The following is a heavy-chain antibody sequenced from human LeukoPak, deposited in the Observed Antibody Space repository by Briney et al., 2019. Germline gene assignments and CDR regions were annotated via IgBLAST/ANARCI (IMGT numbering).Heavy chain of an antibody. CDR3: ARVDDLDAFDI. CDR2: ISYDGNDK. CDR1: GFTFSIYA. J-gene: IGHJ3*02. Sequence: GGSLRLSCAASGFTFSIYAIHWVRQAPGKGLEWVAVISYDGNDKYYADSVKGRFTISRDNSKNTLYLQMNSLRAEDTAVYYCARVDDLDAFDIWGQGTPVTVSS. D-gene: IGHD2-2*03. V-gene: IGHV3-30-3*01.